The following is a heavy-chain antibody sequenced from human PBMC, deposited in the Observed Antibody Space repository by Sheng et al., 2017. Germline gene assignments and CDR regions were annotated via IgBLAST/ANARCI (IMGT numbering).Heavy chain of an antibody. V-gene: IGHV1-69*01. Sequence: QVQLVQSGAEVKKPGSSVKVSCKASGGTFSSYAISWVRQAPGQGLEWMGGIIPIFGTANYAQKFQGRVTITADESTSTAYMELSSLRSEDTAVYYCARSSQLLYHNTVDWYFDLWGRGTLVTVSS. CDR1: GGTFSSYA. D-gene: IGHD2-2*02. CDR2: IIPIFGTA. CDR3: ARSSQLLYHNTVDWYFDL. J-gene: IGHJ2*01.